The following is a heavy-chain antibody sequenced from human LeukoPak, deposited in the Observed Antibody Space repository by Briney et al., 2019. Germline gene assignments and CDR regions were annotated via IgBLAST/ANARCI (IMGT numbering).Heavy chain of an antibody. Sequence: GGSLRLSCAAPGFTFSTYSMDCGRQAPGKGLEWVAVIWYDGSNKYYADSVKGRFTISRDNSKNTLYLQMNSLRAEEAAVYYCARTVVPGEETGVRVNDYWGQGTLVTVSS. D-gene: IGHD4/OR15-4a*01. V-gene: IGHV3-33*01. CDR2: IWYDGSNK. CDR3: ARTVVPGEETGVRVNDY. J-gene: IGHJ4*02. CDR1: GFTFSTYS.